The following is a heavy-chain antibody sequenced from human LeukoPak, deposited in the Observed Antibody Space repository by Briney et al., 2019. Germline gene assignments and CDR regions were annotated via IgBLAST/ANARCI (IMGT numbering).Heavy chain of an antibody. V-gene: IGHV3-23*01. J-gene: IGHJ4*02. Sequence: PGGTLRLSCAASGFTFSSSGMSWVRQTPGKGLELVSAISGGGDSTYYADSVKGRFTISRDNYKNTLYLQMSSLRAEDTAVYYCANDRYIYGGNFHYWGQGTLVTVSS. D-gene: IGHD4-23*01. CDR2: ISGGGDST. CDR1: GFTFSSSG. CDR3: ANDRYIYGGNFHY.